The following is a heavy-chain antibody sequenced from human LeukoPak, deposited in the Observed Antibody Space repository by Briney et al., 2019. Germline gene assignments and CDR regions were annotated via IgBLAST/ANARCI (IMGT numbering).Heavy chain of an antibody. V-gene: IGHV4-59*01. CDR3: ARGRSNYYGMDV. J-gene: IGHJ6*02. Sequence: SETLSLTCSVSDGSINSYYWNWTRRPPGKGLEWIGYIYYNGSTNYSPSLKSRVTMSVDTSKNLFSLKVSSVTAADTAVYYCARGRSNYYGMDVWGQGTTVTVSS. CDR1: DGSINSYY. CDR2: IYYNGST. D-gene: IGHD1-26*01.